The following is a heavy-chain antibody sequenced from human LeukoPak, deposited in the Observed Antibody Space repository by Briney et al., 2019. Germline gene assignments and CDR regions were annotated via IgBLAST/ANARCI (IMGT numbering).Heavy chain of an antibody. CDR3: ARGMAAAYDYNWFDP. CDR2: INASGRT. CDR1: GGSISSDY. D-gene: IGHD5-12*01. V-gene: IGHV4-4*07. Sequence: SETLSLTCRVSGGSISSDYWSWIRQPAGKGLEWIGRINASGRTRYNPSLKSRVTMSADTSKNQFNLKMNSVTAADTAVYFCARGMAAAYDYNWFDPWGQGTLVTVSS. J-gene: IGHJ5*02.